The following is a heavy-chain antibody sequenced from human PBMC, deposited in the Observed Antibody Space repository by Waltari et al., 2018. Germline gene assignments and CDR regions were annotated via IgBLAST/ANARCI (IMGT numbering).Heavy chain of an antibody. CDR1: GYIFTGNY. CDR3: AREKRPPAGGSGSGYWFDP. J-gene: IGHJ5*02. Sequence: QVLLVQSGAEVKRPGASVKLSCKTSGYIFTGNYLHWVRQAPGLGLEWMGLIKPCGGDTGYAVRFQCRVNMTMDTATRTVYMGLASLTSDDTAVYFCAREKRPPAGGSGSGYWFDPWGQGTQVIGSS. D-gene: IGHD6-13*01. CDR2: IKPCGGDT. V-gene: IGHV1-46*01.